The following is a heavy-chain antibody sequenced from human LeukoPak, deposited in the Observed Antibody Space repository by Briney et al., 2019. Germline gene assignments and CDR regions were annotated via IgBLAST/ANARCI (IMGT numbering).Heavy chain of an antibody. V-gene: IGHV3-7*01. Sequence: GSLRLSCAASGFTFSGYWMSWVRQAPGKGLEWVANIKQDGSEKYYVDSVKGRFTISRDNAKNSLYLQMNSLRAEDTAVYYCASTYRMDYWGQGTLVTVSS. CDR2: IKQDGSEK. CDR3: ASTYRMDY. D-gene: IGHD4-11*01. J-gene: IGHJ4*02. CDR1: GFTFSGYW.